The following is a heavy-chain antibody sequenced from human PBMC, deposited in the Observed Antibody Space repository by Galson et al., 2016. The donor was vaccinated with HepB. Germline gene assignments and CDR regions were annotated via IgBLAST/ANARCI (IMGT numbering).Heavy chain of an antibody. J-gene: IGHJ4*02. Sequence: SVKVSCKASGGTFSNYAIGWVRQVPRQGLEWMGCIFPRSGATNYAQKFPGRVTMTADTPVSTVYMELSSLRSDDTAVYYCAGDGATVGTSPDYWGQGTLVTVSS. CDR1: GGTFSNYA. CDR3: AGDGATVGTSPDY. V-gene: IGHV1-2*02. D-gene: IGHD4-23*01. CDR2: IFPRSGAT.